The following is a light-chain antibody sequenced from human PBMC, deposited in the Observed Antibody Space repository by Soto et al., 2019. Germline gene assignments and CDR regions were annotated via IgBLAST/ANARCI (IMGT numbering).Light chain of an antibody. CDR3: HSYDSSLSADV. CDR1: TSNIGAHFD. V-gene: IGLV1-40*01. CDR2: DNT. J-gene: IGLJ1*01. Sequence: QSVLTQPPSVSGAPGQRVTISCTGTTSNIGAHFDVHWYQQLPGTAPKLLIYDNTKRPSGVPDRFSGSKSTTSASLAITGLQAEDEADYYCHSYDSSLSADVFGTGTKVTVL.